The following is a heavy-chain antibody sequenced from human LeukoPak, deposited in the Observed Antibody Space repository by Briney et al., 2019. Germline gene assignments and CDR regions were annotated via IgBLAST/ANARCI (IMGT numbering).Heavy chain of an antibody. CDR1: GFTFSSYS. D-gene: IGHD3-16*01. CDR2: ISYDGSSE. J-gene: IGHJ6*02. V-gene: IGHV3-30-3*01. Sequence: GRSLRLSCAASGFTFSSYSMHWVRQAPGKGLECVAVISYDGSSEYYADSVRGRFTISRDNSKNTLYLQMNSLGAEDTAVVYCARDRSDYSIKYYYYYGMDVWGQGTTVTVSS. CDR3: ARDRSDYSIKYYYYYGMDV.